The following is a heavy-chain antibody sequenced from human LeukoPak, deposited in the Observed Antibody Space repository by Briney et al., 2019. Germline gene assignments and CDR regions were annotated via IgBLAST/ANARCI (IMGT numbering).Heavy chain of an antibody. D-gene: IGHD6-6*01. J-gene: IGHJ5*02. Sequence: GESLKISRKGSGYSFTSYWIGWVRQMPGKGPEWMGIIYPGDSDTRYSPSFQGQVTISADKSISTAYLQWSSLKASDTAMYYCARRAIAARSNWFDPWGQGTLVTVSS. V-gene: IGHV5-51*01. CDR2: IYPGDSDT. CDR1: GYSFTSYW. CDR3: ARRAIAARSNWFDP.